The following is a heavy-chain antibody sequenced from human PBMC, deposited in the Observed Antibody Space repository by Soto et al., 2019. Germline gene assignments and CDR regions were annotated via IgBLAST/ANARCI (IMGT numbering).Heavy chain of an antibody. CDR1: GGSISCGGYY. Sequence: QVQLQESGPGLVKPSQTLSLTCTVSGGSISCGGYYWSWIRQHPGKGLEWIGYIYYSGSTYYNPSLKSRVTISVDTSKNQFSLKLSSETAADTAVYYCAREGHDSSSWPNVYYFDYWGQGTLVTVSS. V-gene: IGHV4-31*03. D-gene: IGHD6-13*01. J-gene: IGHJ4*02. CDR2: IYYSGST. CDR3: AREGHDSSSWPNVYYFDY.